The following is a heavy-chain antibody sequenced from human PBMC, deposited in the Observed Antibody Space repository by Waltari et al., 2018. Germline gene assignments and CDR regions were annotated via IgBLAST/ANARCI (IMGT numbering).Heavy chain of an antibody. CDR2: ISSSSSYI. CDR1: GFTFSSYS. CDR3: ARREQLVRYYYYYMDV. V-gene: IGHV3-21*01. J-gene: IGHJ6*03. D-gene: IGHD6-6*01. Sequence: EVQLVESGGGLVKPGGSLRLSCAASGFTFSSYSMNWVRQAPGKGLEWVSSISSSSSYIYYADSVKGRFTISRDNAKNSLYLQMNSLRAEDTAVYYCARREQLVRYYYYYMDVWGKGTTVTVSS.